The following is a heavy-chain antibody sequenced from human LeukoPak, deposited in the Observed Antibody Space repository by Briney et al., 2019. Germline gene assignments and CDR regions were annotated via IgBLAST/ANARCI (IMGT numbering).Heavy chain of an antibody. CDR1: GFTLNAYN. V-gene: IGHV1-2*02. J-gene: IGHJ4*01. Sequence: GASVKVSCKASGFTLNAYNMHWVRQAPGQGLEWMGWVNPKSGGANYAQKFKGRVTMTWDTSISTAYMELSSLRSDDTAVYYCAREYILTAYYGDYWGHGTLVTVSS. D-gene: IGHD3-9*01. CDR3: AREYILTAYYGDY. CDR2: VNPKSGGA.